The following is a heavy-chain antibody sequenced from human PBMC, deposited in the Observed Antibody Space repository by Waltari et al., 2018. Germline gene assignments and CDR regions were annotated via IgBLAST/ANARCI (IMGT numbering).Heavy chain of an antibody. Sequence: EGQLVQSGAEVKKPGESLKISCQGSGYSFNTDWIGWVRQMPGKGLEWMGIIYPGDSDTRYSPSFQGQVTMSADKSISTAYLQWSSLKASDTAIYYCARHRSSGYYDYWGQGTLVTVSS. V-gene: IGHV5-51*01. CDR3: ARHRSSGYYDY. J-gene: IGHJ4*02. D-gene: IGHD3-22*01. CDR1: GYSFNTDW. CDR2: IYPGDSDT.